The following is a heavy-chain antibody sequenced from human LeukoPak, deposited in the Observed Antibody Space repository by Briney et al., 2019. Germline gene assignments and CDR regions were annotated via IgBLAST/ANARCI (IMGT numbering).Heavy chain of an antibody. J-gene: IGHJ3*02. CDR1: GGSMSSYY. Sequence: PSETLSLTCTVSGGSMSSYYWSWIRQPPGKGLEWIGYIYYSGSTNYNPSLKSRVTLSVDTSKNQFSLKLSSVTAADTAVYYCAREKMYYGEEGAFDIWGQGTMVTVSS. CDR3: AREKMYYGEEGAFDI. D-gene: IGHD4-17*01. CDR2: IYYSGST. V-gene: IGHV4-59*12.